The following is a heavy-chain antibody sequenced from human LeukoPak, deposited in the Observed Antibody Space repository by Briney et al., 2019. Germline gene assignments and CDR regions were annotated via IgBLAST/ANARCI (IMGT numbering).Heavy chain of an antibody. CDR3: ARDEGYDYVWGSYRYLY. Sequence: ASVKVSCKASGYTFTSYGISWVRQAPGQGLEWMGWISAYNGNTNYAQKLQGRVTMTTDTSTSTAYMELRSLRSDDTAVCYCARDEGYDYVWGSYRYLYWGQGTLVTVSS. CDR1: GYTFTSYG. J-gene: IGHJ4*02. D-gene: IGHD3-16*02. V-gene: IGHV1-18*01. CDR2: ISAYNGNT.